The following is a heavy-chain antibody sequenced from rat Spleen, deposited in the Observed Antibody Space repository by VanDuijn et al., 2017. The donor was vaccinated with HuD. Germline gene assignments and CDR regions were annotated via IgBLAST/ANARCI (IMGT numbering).Heavy chain of an antibody. CDR2: ISYDGSRT. V-gene: IGHV5-29*01. D-gene: IGHD1-7*01. J-gene: IGHJ3*01. Sequence: EVQLVESDGGSVQPGRSLKLSCAVSGFTFSDYYMAWVRQAPTTGLEWVATISYDGSRTYYRDSVKGRFTISRDNAKSTLYLQMDSLRSEDTATYYCARPSYGYPFAYWGQGTLVTVSS. CDR1: GFTFSDYY. CDR3: ARPSYGYPFAY.